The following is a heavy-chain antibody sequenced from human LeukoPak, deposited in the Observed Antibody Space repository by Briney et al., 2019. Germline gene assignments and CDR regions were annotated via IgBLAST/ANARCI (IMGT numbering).Heavy chain of an antibody. Sequence: GGSLRLSCAVSGFTVSRNYMSWVRQAPGKGLEWVSVIYSGGSTDYADSVKGRFTISRDNSKNTVYLQMNSLRPEDTAMYYCAREGGYVFDYWGQGALVTVSS. CDR2: IYSGGST. J-gene: IGHJ4*02. D-gene: IGHD5-12*01. CDR1: GFTVSRNY. V-gene: IGHV3-53*01. CDR3: AREGGYVFDY.